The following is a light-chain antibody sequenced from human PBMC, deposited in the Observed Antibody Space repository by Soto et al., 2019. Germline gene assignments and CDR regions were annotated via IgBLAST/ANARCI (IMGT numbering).Light chain of an antibody. V-gene: IGKV1-39*01. Sequence: DIQMTQSPSSLSASVGDRVTITCRSSQSISSYLNWYQQKPGKAPKLLIYAASSLQSGVPSRFSGSGSGTDFTLTISSLQPEDFATYYCQQSYSTPRTCGQGTKVDNK. CDR3: QQSYSTPRT. CDR2: AAS. J-gene: IGKJ1*01. CDR1: QSISSY.